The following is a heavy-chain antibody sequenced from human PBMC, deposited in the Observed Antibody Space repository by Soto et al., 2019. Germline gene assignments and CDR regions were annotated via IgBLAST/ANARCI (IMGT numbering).Heavy chain of an antibody. Sequence: EVQLLESGGGLVQPGGSLRLSCAASAFTFSNYAMNWVRQAPGKGLEWVSAITGSGFTTYYAASVKGRFTISRDNSKNTLYMQMNNLRAEDTAVYYCAKSQIGAAQYGDYWGQGTLVTVSS. CDR2: ITGSGFTT. V-gene: IGHV3-23*01. D-gene: IGHD6-13*01. CDR3: AKSQIGAAQYGDY. CDR1: AFTFSNYA. J-gene: IGHJ4*02.